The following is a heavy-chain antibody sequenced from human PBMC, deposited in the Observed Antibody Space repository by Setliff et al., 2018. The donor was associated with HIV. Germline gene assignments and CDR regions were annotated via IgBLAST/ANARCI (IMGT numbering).Heavy chain of an antibody. D-gene: IGHD3-10*01. J-gene: IGHJ5*02. Sequence: GESLKISCAASGFTFSRYAMTWVRQAPGKGLEWVSAISGSGIGSYYPDSVKGRFTISRDNSKNTLFLQMNSLRAEDTAVYYCAKDRRYYYGSGSYAAETWGQGTLVPVSS. V-gene: IGHV3-23*01. CDR3: AKDRRYYYGSGSYAAET. CDR2: ISGSGIGS. CDR1: GFTFSRYA.